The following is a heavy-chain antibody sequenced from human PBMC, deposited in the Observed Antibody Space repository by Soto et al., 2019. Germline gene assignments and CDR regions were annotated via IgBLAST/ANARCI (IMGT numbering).Heavy chain of an antibody. CDR3: AREVTYYDILAGYSPFVDY. Sequence: SETLSLTCTVSGGSISSGDYYWSWIRQPPGKGLEWIGYIYYSGSTYYNPSLKSRVTISVDTSKNQFSLKLSSVTAADTAVYYCAREVTYYDILAGYSPFVDYWGQGTLVTVSS. D-gene: IGHD3-9*01. V-gene: IGHV4-30-4*01. J-gene: IGHJ4*02. CDR1: GGSISSGDYY. CDR2: IYYSGST.